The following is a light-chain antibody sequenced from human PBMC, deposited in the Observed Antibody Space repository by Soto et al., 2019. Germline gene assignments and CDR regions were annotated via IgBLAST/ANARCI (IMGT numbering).Light chain of an antibody. CDR3: SSYAGSNNFEV. J-gene: IGLJ1*01. V-gene: IGLV2-8*01. CDR2: EVS. Sequence: QSALTQPPSASGSPGQSVTISCTGTSSDVGGYNYVSWYQQHPGKAPKLMIYEVSKRPSGVPDRFSGSKSGRTASLTVSGLQAEDEADYYCSSYAGSNNFEVFGTGTKVTVL. CDR1: SSDVGGYNY.